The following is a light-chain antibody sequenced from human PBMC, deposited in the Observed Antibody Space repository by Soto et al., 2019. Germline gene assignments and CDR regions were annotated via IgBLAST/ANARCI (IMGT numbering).Light chain of an antibody. J-gene: IGLJ1*01. CDR3: SSYTTSIAYV. Sequence: QSVLSQPASVSGSPGQSITISCTGTSSDVGAYNYVSWYQQHPGKAPKLMVYDVSNLPSGVSNRFSGSKSGNTASLTISGLQPEDEADYHCSSYTTSIAYVFGTGTKVTVL. CDR2: DVS. CDR1: SSDVGAYNY. V-gene: IGLV2-14*01.